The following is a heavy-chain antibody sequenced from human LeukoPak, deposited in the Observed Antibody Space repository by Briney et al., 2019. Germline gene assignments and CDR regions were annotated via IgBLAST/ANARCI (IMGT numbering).Heavy chain of an antibody. V-gene: IGHV4-34*01. Sequence: PSETLSLTCAVYGGSFSGYYWSWIRQPPGKGLEWIGEINHSGSTNYNPSLKSRVTISVDTPKNQVSLQLNSVTPEDTAVYYCAREAESDFRRGITTAGLDYWGQGTLVTVSS. CDR1: GGSFSGYY. CDR2: INHSGST. CDR3: AREAESDFRRGITTAGLDY. J-gene: IGHJ4*02. D-gene: IGHD6-13*01.